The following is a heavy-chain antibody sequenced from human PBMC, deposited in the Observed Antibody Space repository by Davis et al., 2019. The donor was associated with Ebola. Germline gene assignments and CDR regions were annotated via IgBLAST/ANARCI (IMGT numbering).Heavy chain of an antibody. J-gene: IGHJ4*02. V-gene: IGHV1-46*02. CDR3: ASPGIAAGAPRY. CDR1: GYTFNIYY. Sequence: AASVKVSCKASGYTFNIYYMYWVRQAPGQGLEWMGIINPSGCTTSYAQKFQGRVTLTRDTSTSTVYMELISLRSEETAVYYCASPGIAAGAPRYWGQGTLVTVSS. CDR2: INPSGCTT. D-gene: IGHD6-13*01.